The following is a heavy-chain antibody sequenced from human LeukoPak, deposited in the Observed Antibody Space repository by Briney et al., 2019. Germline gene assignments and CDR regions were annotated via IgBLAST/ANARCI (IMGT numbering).Heavy chain of an antibody. Sequence: PGGYLRLYCAASGFTFSSYWMSWVRQAPGMGLEWVANIKQDESEKYYADSVKGRFTISRDNAKKSLYLQMNNLRAEDTAVYYCARDREDVLFDYWGQGILVTVSS. V-gene: IGHV3-7*01. CDR1: GFTFSSYW. D-gene: IGHD2-8*01. CDR2: IKQDESEK. CDR3: ARDREDVLFDY. J-gene: IGHJ4*02.